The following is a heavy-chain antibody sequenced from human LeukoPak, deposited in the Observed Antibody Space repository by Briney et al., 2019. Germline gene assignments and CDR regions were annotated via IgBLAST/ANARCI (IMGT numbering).Heavy chain of an antibody. Sequence: GGSLRLSCAASGFTFSSYEMNWVRQAPGKGLEWVSYISNSGTAIYYADSVKGRFTISRDNSKNTLYLQMNNLSAEDTAVYYCARETSGSFPYWGQGTLVTVSS. CDR1: GFTFSSYE. CDR3: ARETSGSFPY. CDR2: ISNSGTAI. V-gene: IGHV3-48*03. D-gene: IGHD2-15*01. J-gene: IGHJ4*02.